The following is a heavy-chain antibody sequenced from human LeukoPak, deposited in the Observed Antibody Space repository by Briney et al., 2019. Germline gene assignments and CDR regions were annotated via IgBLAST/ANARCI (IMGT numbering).Heavy chain of an antibody. D-gene: IGHD1-26*01. CDR3: ASEWELESAFDI. CDR2: IRYDGSNK. V-gene: IGHV3-30*02. Sequence: GGSLRLSCAASGFTFSSYGMHWVRQAPGKGLEWVAFIRYDGSNKYYADSVKGRFTISRDNSKNTLYLQMNSLRAEDTAVYYCASEWELESAFDIWGQGTMVTVSS. J-gene: IGHJ3*02. CDR1: GFTFSSYG.